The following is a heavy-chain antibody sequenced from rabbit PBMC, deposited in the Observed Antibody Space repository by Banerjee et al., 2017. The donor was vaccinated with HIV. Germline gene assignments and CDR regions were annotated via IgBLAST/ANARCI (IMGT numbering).Heavy chain of an antibody. D-gene: IGHD4-1*01. V-gene: IGHV1S45*01. CDR2: IDAGSNGDT. Sequence: QEQLEESGGDLVKPEGSLTLTCKASGFSFSNRYVMCWVRQAPGKGLEWIACIDAGSNGDTAYATWARGRFTISKTSSTTVTLQMTSLTAADTATYFCARDLAGVIGWNFDLWGPGTLVTVS. CDR1: GFSFSNRYV. J-gene: IGHJ4*01. CDR3: ARDLAGVIGWNFDL.